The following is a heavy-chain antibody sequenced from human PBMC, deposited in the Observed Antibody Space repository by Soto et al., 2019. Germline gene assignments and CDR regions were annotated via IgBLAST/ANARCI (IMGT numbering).Heavy chain of an antibody. J-gene: IGHJ4*02. CDR1: GYTFTSYY. D-gene: IGHD1-1*01. CDR3: ARGAGDWGVVVNWNLIDY. CDR2: INPSGGST. V-gene: IGHV1-46*01. Sequence: ASVKVSCKASGYTFTSYYMHWVRQAPGQGLEWMGIINPSGGSTSYAQKFQGRVTMTRDTSTSTVYMELSSLRSEDTAVYYCARGAGDWGVVVNWNLIDYWGQGTLVTVS.